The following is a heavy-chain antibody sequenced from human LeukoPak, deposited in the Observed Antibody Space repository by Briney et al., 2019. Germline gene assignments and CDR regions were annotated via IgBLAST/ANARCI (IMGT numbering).Heavy chain of an antibody. J-gene: IGHJ6*03. CDR3: ARVADYGGNGGYYYYYYYMDV. CDR1: GYSISTSYY. CDR2: IFHRGHT. V-gene: IGHV4-38-2*02. Sequence: SETLSLTCSVSGYSISTSYYWGWVRQSPGKWLEWLGSIFHRGHTYYNASLQSRVTLSVDTSKNQFSLKLSSVTAAATAVYYCARVADYGGNGGYYYYYYYMDVWGKGTTVTVSS. D-gene: IGHD4-23*01.